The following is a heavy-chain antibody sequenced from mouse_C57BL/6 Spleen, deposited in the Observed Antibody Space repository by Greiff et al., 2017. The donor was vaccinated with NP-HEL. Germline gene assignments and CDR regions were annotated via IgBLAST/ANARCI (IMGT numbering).Heavy chain of an antibody. CDR3: TTTYSNYWYFDV. J-gene: IGHJ1*03. CDR1: GFNIKDDY. D-gene: IGHD2-5*01. CDR2: IDPANGDT. V-gene: IGHV14-4*01. Sequence: EVQLQQSGAELVRPGASVKLSCTASGFNIKDDYMHWVKQRPEQGLEWIGWIDPANGDTEYATKFQGKATITADTSSNTAYLQLSSLTSEDTAVYYWTTTYSNYWYFDVWGTGTTVTVSS.